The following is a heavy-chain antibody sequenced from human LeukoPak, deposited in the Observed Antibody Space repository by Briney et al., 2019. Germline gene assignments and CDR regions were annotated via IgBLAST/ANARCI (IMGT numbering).Heavy chain of an antibody. D-gene: IGHD6-25*01. J-gene: IGHJ4*02. V-gene: IGHV1-69*13. CDR3: ARVLRAASWRSYDY. CDR1: GGTFSSYA. CDR2: IIPILGTA. Sequence: SVKVSCKASGGTFSSYAISWVRQAPGQGLEWMGGIIPILGTANYAQKFQGRVTITADESTSTAYMELSSLRSEDTAVYYCARVLRAASWRSYDYWGQGSLVTVSS.